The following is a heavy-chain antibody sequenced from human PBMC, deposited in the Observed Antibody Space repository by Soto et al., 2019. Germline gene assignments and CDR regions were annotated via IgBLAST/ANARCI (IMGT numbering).Heavy chain of an antibody. Sequence: ASVKVSCKASGYTFTSYGISWVRQAPGQGLEWMGWISAYNGNTNYAQKLQGRVTMTTDTSTSTAYMELRSLRSDDTAVHYCARDKSEVTIFGVVIIDHYYYYGMDVWGQGTTVTVSS. J-gene: IGHJ6*02. V-gene: IGHV1-18*01. CDR2: ISAYNGNT. CDR1: GYTFTSYG. CDR3: ARDKSEVTIFGVVIIDHYYYYGMDV. D-gene: IGHD3-3*01.